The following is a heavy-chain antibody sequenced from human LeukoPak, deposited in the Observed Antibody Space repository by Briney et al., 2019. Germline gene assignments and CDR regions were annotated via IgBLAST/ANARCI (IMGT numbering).Heavy chain of an antibody. V-gene: IGHV5-51*01. CDR2: IYSGDSHT. Sequence: GESLKISCKGSGYSFTYWIGWVRQMPGKGLEWMGIIYSGDSHTKYSPSFQGRVTISADKSISTAYLQWSSLEALDTAMYYCASARHGDYVWDYWGQGTLVTVSS. D-gene: IGHD4-17*01. J-gene: IGHJ4*02. CDR1: GYSFTYW. CDR3: ASARHGDYVWDY.